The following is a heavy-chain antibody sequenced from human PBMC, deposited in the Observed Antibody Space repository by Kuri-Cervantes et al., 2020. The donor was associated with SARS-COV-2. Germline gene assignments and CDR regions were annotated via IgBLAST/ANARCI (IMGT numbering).Heavy chain of an antibody. CDR3: ARQDRYCSSTSCYTFEY. Sequence: GSLRLSGTVPGGSISSSSYYWGWSRQPPGKGLEWIGSIYYSGSTYYTPSLKSRVTISVDTSKNQFSLKLSSVTAADTAVYYCARQDRYCSSTSCYTFEYWGQGPLVTVSS. D-gene: IGHD2-2*02. V-gene: IGHV4-39*01. J-gene: IGHJ4*02. CDR1: GGSISSSSYY. CDR2: IYYSGST.